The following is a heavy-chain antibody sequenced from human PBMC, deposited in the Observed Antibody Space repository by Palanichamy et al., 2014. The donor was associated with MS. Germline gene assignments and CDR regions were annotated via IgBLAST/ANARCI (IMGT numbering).Heavy chain of an antibody. CDR2: ISSSSSTI. V-gene: IGHV3-48*01. CDR3: ARDGCSSTSCYAGGYYYYYTMDV. D-gene: IGHD2-2*01. Sequence: GLEWVSYISSSSSTIYYADSVKGRFTISRDNAKNSLYLQMNSLRAEDTAVYYCARDGCSSTSCYAGGYYYYYTMDVWGQGTTVTVSS. J-gene: IGHJ6*02.